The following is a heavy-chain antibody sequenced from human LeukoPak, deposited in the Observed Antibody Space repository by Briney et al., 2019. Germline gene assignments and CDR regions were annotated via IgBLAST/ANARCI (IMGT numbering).Heavy chain of an antibody. CDR3: VREVGGAARHVVY. D-gene: IGHD6-6*01. V-gene: IGHV4-39*02. CDR1: GGSISSNTYY. CDR2: IYYSGRT. Sequence: PSETLSLTCTVSGGSISSNTYYWGWIRQSPGKGLEWIGSIYYSGRTHYSPSLKSRVTISIDTSKNQFSLKLSSVTAADTAVYYCVREVGGAARHVVYWGQGYLVTVSS. J-gene: IGHJ4*02.